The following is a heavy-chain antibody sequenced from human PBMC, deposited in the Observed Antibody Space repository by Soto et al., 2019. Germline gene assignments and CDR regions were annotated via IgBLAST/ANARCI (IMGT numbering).Heavy chain of an antibody. Sequence: SETLSLTCAVYGGSFSGHFWSWIRQPPGKGLEWIGEINHSGRTNFNPSLKIRVTISVDTSKNQFSLKVNSLTAADTAVYYCARGISLIVEVQRDAPDKYYFDSWGQGTVVTVSS. CDR2: INHSGRT. V-gene: IGHV4-34*01. CDR3: ARGISLIVEVQRDAPDKYYFDS. D-gene: IGHD2-21*01. J-gene: IGHJ4*02. CDR1: GGSFSGHF.